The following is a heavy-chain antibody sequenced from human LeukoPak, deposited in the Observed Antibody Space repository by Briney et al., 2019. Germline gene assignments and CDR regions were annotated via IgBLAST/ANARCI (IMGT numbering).Heavy chain of an antibody. Sequence: ASVKVSCKASGYTFTSYAMNWVRQAPGQGLEWMGWINTNTGNPTYAQGFTGRFVFSLDTSVSTAYLQISSLKAEDTAVYYCARGLRPDFWSGYYDYWGQGTRVTVSS. D-gene: IGHD3-3*01. J-gene: IGHJ4*02. V-gene: IGHV7-4-1*02. CDR1: GYTFTSYA. CDR3: ARGLRPDFWSGYYDY. CDR2: INTNTGNP.